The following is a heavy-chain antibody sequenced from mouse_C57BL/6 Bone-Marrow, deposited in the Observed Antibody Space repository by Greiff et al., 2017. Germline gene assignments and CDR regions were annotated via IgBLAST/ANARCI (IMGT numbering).Heavy chain of an antibody. CDR2: ISNLAYSI. CDR3: ARVYDSLYYAMDY. V-gene: IGHV5-15*01. Sequence: DVMLVESGGGLVQPGGSLKLSCAASGFTFSDYGMAWVRQAPRKGPEWVAFISNLAYSIYYADTVTGRFTISRENAKNTLYLEMSSLRSEDTAMYYCARVYDSLYYAMDYWGQGTSVTVSS. D-gene: IGHD2-3*01. J-gene: IGHJ4*01. CDR1: GFTFSDYG.